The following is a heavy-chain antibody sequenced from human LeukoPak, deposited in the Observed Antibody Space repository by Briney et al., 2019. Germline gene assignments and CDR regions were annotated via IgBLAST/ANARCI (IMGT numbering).Heavy chain of an antibody. CDR1: GFTFSSYS. V-gene: IGHV3-21*01. D-gene: IGHD6-6*01. Sequence: GGSLRLSCAASGFTFSSYSMNWVRQAPGKGLEWVSSISSSSSYIYYADSVKGRFTISRDNAKNSLYLQMNSLRAEDTAVYYCARDPESSSSPLDYWGQGTLVTVSS. CDR3: ARDPESSSSPLDY. CDR2: ISSSSSYI. J-gene: IGHJ4*02.